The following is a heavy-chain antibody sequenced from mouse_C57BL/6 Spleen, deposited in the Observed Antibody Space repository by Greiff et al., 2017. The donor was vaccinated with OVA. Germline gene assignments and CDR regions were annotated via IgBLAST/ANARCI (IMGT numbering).Heavy chain of an antibody. V-gene: IGHV5-17*01. CDR2: ISSGSSTI. CDR1: GFTFSDYG. CDR3: ARGNYGNPAWFAY. Sequence: EVKLVESGGGLVKPGGSLKLSCAASGFTFSDYGMHWVRQAPEKGLEWVAYISSGSSTIYYADTVKGRFTISRDNAKNTLFLQMTSLRSEDTAMYYCARGNYGNPAWFAYWGQGTLVTVSA. D-gene: IGHD2-1*01. J-gene: IGHJ3*01.